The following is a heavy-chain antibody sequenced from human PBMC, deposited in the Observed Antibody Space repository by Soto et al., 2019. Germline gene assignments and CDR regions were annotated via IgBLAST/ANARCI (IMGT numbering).Heavy chain of an antibody. D-gene: IGHD6-13*01. CDR1: GFTFRSYA. V-gene: IGHV3-23*01. CDR2: ISGSGGNT. CDR3: AKDITSSTWPRYFEY. Sequence: EVQLFNSGGGLVQPGGSLRLSCAASGFTFRSYAMTWVRQAPGKGLEWVSGISGSGGNTYYADSVKGRSTISRDNSKNTVYLQMNSLRAEDTAVYYCAKDITSSTWPRYFEYWGQGNVVTVSS. J-gene: IGHJ4*02.